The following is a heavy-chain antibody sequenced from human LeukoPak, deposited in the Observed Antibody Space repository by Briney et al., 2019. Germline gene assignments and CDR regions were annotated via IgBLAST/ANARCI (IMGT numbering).Heavy chain of an antibody. D-gene: IGHD3-22*01. Sequence: ASVKVSCKASGGTFSIYAISWVRQAPGQGLEWMGGIIPIFGTANYAQKFQGRVTITTDESTSTAYMELSSLRSEDTAVYYCASTMIVVVITSGSFDYWGQGTLVTVSS. V-gene: IGHV1-69*05. J-gene: IGHJ4*02. CDR1: GGTFSIYA. CDR3: ASTMIVVVITSGSFDY. CDR2: IIPIFGTA.